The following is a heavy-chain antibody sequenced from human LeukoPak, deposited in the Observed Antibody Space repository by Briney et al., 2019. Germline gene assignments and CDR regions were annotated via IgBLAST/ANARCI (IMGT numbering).Heavy chain of an antibody. CDR2: ISGDGGST. CDR3: AKDIVDCSSTSCYLNYYYGMDV. CDR1: GFTFSSYA. Sequence: PGGSLRLSCAASGFTFSSYAMSWVRQAPGKGLEWVSLISGDGGSTYYADSVKGRFTISRDNSKNSLYLQMNSLRTEDTALYYCAKDIVDCSSTSCYLNYYYGMDVWGRGTTVTVSS. V-gene: IGHV3-43*02. D-gene: IGHD2-2*01. J-gene: IGHJ6*02.